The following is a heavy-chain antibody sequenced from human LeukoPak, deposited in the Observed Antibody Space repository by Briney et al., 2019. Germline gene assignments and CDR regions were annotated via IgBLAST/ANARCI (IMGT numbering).Heavy chain of an antibody. CDR1: GGSLSGHY. D-gene: IGHD4-17*01. CDR2: IHHDGRT. Sequence: SETLSLTCAVYGGSLSGHYWSWIRQSPGKGLEWIGDIHHDGRTKYSPSLKSRVSILLDTSKNEVSLRLPPVTAADTALYFCAREPVPQDYGDTVNAYDLWGQGTMVIVSS. J-gene: IGHJ3*01. V-gene: IGHV4-34*01. CDR3: AREPVPQDYGDTVNAYDL.